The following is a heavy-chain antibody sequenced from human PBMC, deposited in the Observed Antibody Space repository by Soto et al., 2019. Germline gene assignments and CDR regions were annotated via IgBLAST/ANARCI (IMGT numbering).Heavy chain of an antibody. Sequence: SETLSLTCTVSGGSISSYYWSWIRQPPGKGLEWIGYIYYSGSTNYNPSLKSRVTISVDTSKNQFSLKLGSVTAADTAVYYCARVYDFWSGYYTYWFDPWGQGTLVTVSS. CDR1: GGSISSYY. CDR2: IYYSGST. CDR3: ARVYDFWSGYYTYWFDP. V-gene: IGHV4-59*01. J-gene: IGHJ5*02. D-gene: IGHD3-3*01.